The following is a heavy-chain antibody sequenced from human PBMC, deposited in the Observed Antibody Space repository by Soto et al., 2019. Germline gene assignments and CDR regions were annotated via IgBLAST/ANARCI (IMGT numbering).Heavy chain of an antibody. CDR2: VSYSGST. Sequence: QVQLQESGPGLVKPSETLSLTCTVSGGSISSYYWSWIRQPPGKGLEWIGDVSYSGSTSYNPSLESRITIPGDTSKSQFSLKVTSVTAADTAVYYCVRVGGSRTTGFDYWGQGTLVTVSS. V-gene: IGHV4-59*01. CDR1: GGSISSYY. CDR3: VRVGGSRTTGFDY. J-gene: IGHJ4*02. D-gene: IGHD1-1*01.